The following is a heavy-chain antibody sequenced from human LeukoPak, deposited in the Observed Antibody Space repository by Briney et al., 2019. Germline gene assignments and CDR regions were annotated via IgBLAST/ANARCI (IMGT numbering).Heavy chain of an antibody. CDR3: ARGGVNPVDH. J-gene: IGHJ4*02. Sequence: GGSLRLSCAASRYPFNSFWLHWVRQAPGKGLVWVSDMNEYSTTIRYADSVNGRFTISRDNAKSILYLQMNNLRAEDTAMYFCARGGVNPVDHWGQGTLVTVSS. CDR2: MNEYSTTI. V-gene: IGHV3-74*01. D-gene: IGHD1-14*01. CDR1: RYPFNSFW.